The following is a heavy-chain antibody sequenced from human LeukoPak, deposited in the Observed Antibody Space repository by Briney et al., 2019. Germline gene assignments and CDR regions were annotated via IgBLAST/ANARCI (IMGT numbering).Heavy chain of an antibody. V-gene: IGHV1-18*01. Sequence: ASVKVSCKASGGTFSSYAISWVRQAPGQGLEWMGWISAYNGNTNYAQKPQGRVTMTTDTSTSTAYMELRSLRSDDTAVYYCARDHYDILTGYRSGTDAFDIWGQGTMVTVSS. D-gene: IGHD3-9*01. CDR3: ARDHYDILTGYRSGTDAFDI. CDR1: GGTFSSYA. CDR2: ISAYNGNT. J-gene: IGHJ3*02.